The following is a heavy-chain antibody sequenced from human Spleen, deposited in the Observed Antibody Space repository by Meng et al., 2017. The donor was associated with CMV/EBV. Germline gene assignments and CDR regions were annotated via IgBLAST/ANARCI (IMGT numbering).Heavy chain of an antibody. CDR2: INPNSGGT. V-gene: IGHV1-2*02. CDR3: ARDSTVTTSNWFDP. CDR1: GYTFTGYY. J-gene: IGHJ5*02. D-gene: IGHD4-17*01. Sequence: KASGYTFTGYYMHWVRQAPGQGLEWRGWINPNSGGTSYAQKLQGRVTMTRDTSISTAYMELSRLRSDDTAVYYCARDSTVTTSNWFDPWGQGTLVTVSS.